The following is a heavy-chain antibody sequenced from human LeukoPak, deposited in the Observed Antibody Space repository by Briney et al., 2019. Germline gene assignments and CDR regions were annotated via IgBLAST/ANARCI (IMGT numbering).Heavy chain of an antibody. V-gene: IGHV1-8*03. J-gene: IGHJ6*03. Sequence: GASVKVSCKASGYTFSSYDINWVRQAPGQGLEWMGWMNPNSGNTGYTQKFQGRVTITLNTSISTAYMELSSLRSDDTAIYYCARGERSRYQLLLGGRVYYMDVWGEETTVTVSS. CDR1: GYTFSSYD. CDR2: MNPNSGNT. CDR3: ARGERSRYQLLLGGRVYYMDV. D-gene: IGHD2-2*01.